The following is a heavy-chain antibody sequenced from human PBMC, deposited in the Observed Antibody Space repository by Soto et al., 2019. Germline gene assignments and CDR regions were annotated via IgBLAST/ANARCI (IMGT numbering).Heavy chain of an antibody. Sequence: PSETLSLTCTVSGGSISSYYWSWIRQPPGKGLEWIGYIYYSGSTNYNPSLKSRVTISVDTSKNQFSLKLSSVTAADTAVYYCTVGYCSGSDCYSAVNFDYWGQGTPVTVSS. D-gene: IGHD2-15*01. CDR2: IYYSGST. CDR1: GGSISSYY. J-gene: IGHJ4*02. V-gene: IGHV4-59*12. CDR3: TVGYCSGSDCYSAVNFDY.